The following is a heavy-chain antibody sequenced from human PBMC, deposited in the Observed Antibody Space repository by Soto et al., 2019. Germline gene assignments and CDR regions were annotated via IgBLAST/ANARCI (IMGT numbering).Heavy chain of an antibody. V-gene: IGHV3-30*18. J-gene: IGHJ6*02. CDR2: ISYDGSNK. D-gene: IGHD6-19*01. CDR1: GFTFSSYG. Sequence: PGGSLRLSCAASGFTFSSYGMHWVRQAPGKGLEWVAVISYDGSNKYYADSVKGRFTISRDNSKNTLYLQVNSLRAEDTAVYYCAKDASRGWYYYYYGMDVWGQGTTVTVSS. CDR3: AKDASRGWYYYYYGMDV.